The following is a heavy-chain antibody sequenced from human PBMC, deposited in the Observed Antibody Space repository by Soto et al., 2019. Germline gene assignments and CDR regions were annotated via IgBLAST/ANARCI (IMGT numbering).Heavy chain of an antibody. CDR3: AKGLRYYYGSGSYQFDY. Sequence: GGSLRLSCAASGFTFSSYGMHWVRQAPGKGLEWVAVISYDGSNKYYADSVKGRFTISRDNSKNTLYLQMNSLRAEDTAVYYCAKGLRYYYGSGSYQFDYWGQGTLVTVSS. D-gene: IGHD3-10*01. CDR1: GFTFSSYG. J-gene: IGHJ4*02. V-gene: IGHV3-30*18. CDR2: ISYDGSNK.